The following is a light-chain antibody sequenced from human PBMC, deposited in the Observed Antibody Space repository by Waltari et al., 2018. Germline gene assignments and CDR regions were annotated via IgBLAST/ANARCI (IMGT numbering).Light chain of an antibody. Sequence: DIQMTQSPSSLSASVGDGVTITCRASQHINMYLNWYQQKPGKAPKLLIYGASSLEIGVPSRFSGGGSGTDVTLTITSLQPEDSATYYCHQSFQTAALTFGGGTKVEIK. J-gene: IGKJ4*01. CDR2: GAS. CDR3: HQSFQTAALT. V-gene: IGKV1-39*01. CDR1: QHINMY.